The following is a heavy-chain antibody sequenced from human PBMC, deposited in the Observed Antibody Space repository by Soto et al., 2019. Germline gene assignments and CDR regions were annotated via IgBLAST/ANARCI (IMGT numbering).Heavy chain of an antibody. J-gene: IGHJ6*02. V-gene: IGHV3-23*01. D-gene: IGHD2-8*01. Sequence: EVQLLESGGGFIHPGGSLRLSCAASGFSFSSFALNWVRQAPGKGLGWVSIISGRADSTFYADSVKGRFTISRDNSKSTLYLQINSLRAEDTAVYYCAKTRGAMIYAISVYGMDVWGQGTTVTVSS. CDR3: AKTRGAMIYAISVYGMDV. CDR2: ISGRADST. CDR1: GFSFSSFA.